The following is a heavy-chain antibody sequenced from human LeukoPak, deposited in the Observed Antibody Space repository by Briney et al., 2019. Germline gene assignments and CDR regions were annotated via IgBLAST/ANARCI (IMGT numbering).Heavy chain of an antibody. CDR1: GYTFTRYD. CDR2: MNPNSGNT. D-gene: IGHD2-15*01. Sequence: GASVKVSCKASGYTFTRYDINGVRQATGQGLEGMGWMNPNSGNTGYAQKFQGRVTMARNTSISTAYMELSSLRSEDTAVYYCARGRRSHCSGGSCYGYYFDYWGQGALVTVSS. J-gene: IGHJ4*02. CDR3: ARGRRSHCSGGSCYGYYFDY. V-gene: IGHV1-8*01.